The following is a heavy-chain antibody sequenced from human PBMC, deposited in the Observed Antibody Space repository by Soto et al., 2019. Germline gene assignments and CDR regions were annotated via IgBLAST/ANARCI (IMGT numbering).Heavy chain of an antibody. CDR2: IYYSGST. CDR3: ASSGYNFEGFDI. V-gene: IGHV4-31*03. J-gene: IGHJ3*02. CDR1: GGSISSCGYY. Sequence: SETLSLTCPVSGGSISSCGYYWSWIRQHPVKGLEWIGYIYYSGSTYYNPSLKSRVTISVGTSKNQFSLKLSSVTAADTAVYYCASSGYNFEGFDIWGQGTMVTVSS. D-gene: IGHD5-12*01.